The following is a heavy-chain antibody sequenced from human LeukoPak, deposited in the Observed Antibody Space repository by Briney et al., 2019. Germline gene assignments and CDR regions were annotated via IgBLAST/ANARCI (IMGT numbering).Heavy chain of an antibody. J-gene: IGHJ4*02. CDR2: ISSRSSTI. V-gene: IGHV3-48*04. D-gene: IGHD4-17*01. Sequence: PGGSLRLSCAASGFTFSSYCMNWVRQAPGKGLEWVSYISSRSSTIYYADSVKGRFTISRDNAKNSLYLQMTNLRPEDTAVYYCVRGSYGAYDYWGQGSLVTVSS. CDR3: VRGSYGAYDY. CDR1: GFTFSSYC.